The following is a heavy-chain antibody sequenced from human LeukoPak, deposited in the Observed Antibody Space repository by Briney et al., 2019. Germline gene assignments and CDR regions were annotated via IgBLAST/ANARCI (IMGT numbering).Heavy chain of an antibody. CDR3: ARSSGSYLRYYFDY. Sequence: GGSLRLSCAASGFTFSSYAMHWVRQAPGKGLEWVAVISYDGSNKYYADSVKGRFTISRDNSKNTLYLQMNSLRAEDTAVYYCARSSGSYLRYYFDYWGQGTLVTVSS. D-gene: IGHD1-26*01. CDR1: GFTFSSYA. V-gene: IGHV3-30-3*02. J-gene: IGHJ4*02. CDR2: ISYDGSNK.